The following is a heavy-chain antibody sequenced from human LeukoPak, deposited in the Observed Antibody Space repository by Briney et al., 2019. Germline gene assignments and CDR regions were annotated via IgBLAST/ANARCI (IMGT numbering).Heavy chain of an antibody. CDR2: IYYSGST. CDR1: GGSISSYY. CDR3: ARDQGDGYNPYYFDY. D-gene: IGHD5-24*01. J-gene: IGHJ4*02. Sequence: SETLSLTCTVSGGSISSYYWSWIRQPPGKGLEWIGYIYYSGSTNYNPSLKSRVTISVDTSKNQFSLKLSSVTAADTAVYYCARDQGDGYNPYYFDYWGQGTLVTVSS. V-gene: IGHV4-59*01.